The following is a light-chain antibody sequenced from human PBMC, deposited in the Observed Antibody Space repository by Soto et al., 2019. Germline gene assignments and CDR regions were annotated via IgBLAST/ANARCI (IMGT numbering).Light chain of an antibody. CDR2: DAS. CDR1: QSVSNY. Sequence: DIVLTQSPDTLSLSPGERATLSCRASQSVSNYLAWYQQKPGQAPRLLVYDASKRATGIAARFSGSGSGKDCTLTISSLEPEDFAVYYCQQRRNWPRTFGQGTKVEIK. J-gene: IGKJ1*01. CDR3: QQRRNWPRT. V-gene: IGKV3-11*01.